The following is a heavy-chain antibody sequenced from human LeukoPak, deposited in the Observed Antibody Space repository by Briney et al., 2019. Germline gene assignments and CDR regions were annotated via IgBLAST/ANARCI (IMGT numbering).Heavy chain of an antibody. CDR1: GGTYSSYA. CDR3: ARACGGGSCRRNWFDP. Sequence: ASVKVSCKASGGTYSSYAISWVRQAPGQGLEWMGGIIPIFGTANYAQKFQGRVTITADESTSTAYMELSSLRSEDTAVYYCARACGGGSCRRNWFDPQGQGTLVTVSS. J-gene: IGHJ5*02. D-gene: IGHD2-15*01. CDR2: IIPIFGTA. V-gene: IGHV1-69*13.